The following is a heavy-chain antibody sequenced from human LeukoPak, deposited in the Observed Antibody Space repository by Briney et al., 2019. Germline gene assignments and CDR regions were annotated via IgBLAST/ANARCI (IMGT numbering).Heavy chain of an antibody. CDR2: INSSDGST. J-gene: IGHJ4*02. Sequence: ASVKVSCKASGYTFSSYFMRWVRQAPGQGLEWMGIINSSDGSTSYARELQGRVTMTRDTSTGTVYMELSRLRSDDTAVYYCARNDYGDYRLYYFDYWGQGTLVTVSS. CDR3: ARNDYGDYRLYYFDY. CDR1: GYTFSSYF. D-gene: IGHD4-17*01. V-gene: IGHV1-46*01.